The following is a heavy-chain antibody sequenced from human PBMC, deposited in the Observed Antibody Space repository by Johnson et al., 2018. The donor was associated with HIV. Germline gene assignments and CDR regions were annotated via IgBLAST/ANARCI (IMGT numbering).Heavy chain of an antibody. CDR2: INGNGGST. Sequence: VQLVESGGGVVRPGGSLRLSCAASGFTFDDYGMSWVRQAPGKGLEWVSGINGNGGSTGYGDSVKGRLTISRENAKKSLYLQMNSLRDEDTALYYCARSQGGGRILYYAFDIWGQGTMVTVYS. J-gene: IGHJ3*02. V-gene: IGHV3-20*04. CDR3: ARSQGGGRILYYAFDI. CDR1: GFTFDDYG. D-gene: IGHD2-8*01.